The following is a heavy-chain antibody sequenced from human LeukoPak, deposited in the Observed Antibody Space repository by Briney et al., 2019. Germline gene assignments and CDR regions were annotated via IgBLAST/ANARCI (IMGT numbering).Heavy chain of an antibody. V-gene: IGHV4-4*07. CDR3: ARDLSGSLYLDY. D-gene: IGHD3-10*01. J-gene: IGHJ4*02. Sequence: SETLSLTCTVSGASISPYYWNWIRQPAGKGLEWIGRLYPSGSSDYNPSLKSRVSISVGTSNNQFSLRVTSVTAADTAIYYCARDLSGSLYLDYWGQGILVTVSA. CDR1: GASISPYY. CDR2: LYPSGSS.